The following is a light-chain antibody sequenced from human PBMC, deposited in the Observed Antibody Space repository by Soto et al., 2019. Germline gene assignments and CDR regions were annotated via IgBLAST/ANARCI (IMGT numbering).Light chain of an antibody. Sequence: DIQMTQSPSSLSASIGDRVTITCRASQGISDYLAWYQHQPGKVPKLLIYAASTLQSGVPSRFSGSGSGTDFTLTISSLQPEDVSTYYCQKYNSAPLTFGGGTKVEIK. CDR3: QKYNSAPLT. J-gene: IGKJ4*01. CDR1: QGISDY. CDR2: AAS. V-gene: IGKV1-27*01.